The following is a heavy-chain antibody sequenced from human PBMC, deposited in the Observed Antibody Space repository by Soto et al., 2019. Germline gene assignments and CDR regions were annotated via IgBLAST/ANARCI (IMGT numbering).Heavy chain of an antibody. V-gene: IGHV4-59*01. Sequence: PSETLSLTCTVPGGSISSYYWSWIRQPPGKGLEWIGYIYYSGSTNYNPSLKSRVTISVDTSKNQFSLKLSSVTAADTAVYYCARAVGGMVRGVISYYYGMDVWGQGTTVTVSS. CDR2: IYYSGST. CDR3: ARAVGGMVRGVISYYYGMDV. D-gene: IGHD3-10*01. CDR1: GGSISSYY. J-gene: IGHJ6*02.